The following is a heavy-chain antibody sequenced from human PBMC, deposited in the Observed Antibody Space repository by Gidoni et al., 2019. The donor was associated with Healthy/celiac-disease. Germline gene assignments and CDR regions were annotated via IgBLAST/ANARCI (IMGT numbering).Heavy chain of an antibody. Sequence: EVQLLESGGGLVQPGGSLRLSCEASGFTFSSYAMSWVRQAPGKGLEWVSAISGSGGSTYYADSVKGRFTISRDNSKNTLYLQMNSLRAEDTAVYYCAKRKYGDDNFDYWGQGTLVTVSS. V-gene: IGHV3-23*01. CDR1: GFTFSSYA. D-gene: IGHD4-17*01. CDR3: AKRKYGDDNFDY. J-gene: IGHJ4*02. CDR2: ISGSGGST.